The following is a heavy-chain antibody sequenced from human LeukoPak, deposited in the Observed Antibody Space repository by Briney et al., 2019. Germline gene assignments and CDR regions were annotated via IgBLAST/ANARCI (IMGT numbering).Heavy chain of an antibody. CDR3: ARREYNDFWSWGDAFDI. CDR1: GFTFSSYS. Sequence: GGSLRLSCAASGFTFSSYSMNWVRQAPGKGLEWVSSISSSSSYIYYADSVKGRFTISRDNAKNSLYLQMNSLRAEDTAVYYCARREYNDFWSWGDAFDIWGQGTMVTVSS. V-gene: IGHV3-21*01. J-gene: IGHJ3*02. CDR2: ISSSSSYI. D-gene: IGHD3-3*01.